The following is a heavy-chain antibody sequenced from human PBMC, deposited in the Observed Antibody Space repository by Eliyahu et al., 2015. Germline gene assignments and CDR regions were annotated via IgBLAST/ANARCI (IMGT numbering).Heavy chain of an antibody. CDR1: GFTFSSYW. Sequence: EVQLEESGGGLVQPGGSLRLSCAGSGFTFSSYWMHWVRQAPGKGLVWVSRINSDGSSTNYADFVEGRFTISRDNGKNTLYLQMNSLRADDTAVYSCVRGADGYGNFDYWGQGTLVTVSS. D-gene: IGHD5-24*01. CDR2: INSDGSST. J-gene: IGHJ4*02. V-gene: IGHV3-74*01. CDR3: VRGADGYGNFDY.